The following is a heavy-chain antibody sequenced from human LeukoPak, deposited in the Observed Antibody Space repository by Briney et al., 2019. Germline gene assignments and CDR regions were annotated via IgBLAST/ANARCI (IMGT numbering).Heavy chain of an antibody. CDR2: ISGYNDNA. J-gene: IGHJ4*02. D-gene: IGHD1-1*01. V-gene: IGHV1-18*01. CDR3: ARDGNDVMDY. CDR1: GYIFTNYG. Sequence: ASVKVSCKASGYIFTNYGISWVRQAPGQGLEWVGWISGYNDNAHYAQKLQGRVTMTREALTSTVYMELRGLSSDDTAIYYCARDGNDVMDYWGQGTLVTVSS.